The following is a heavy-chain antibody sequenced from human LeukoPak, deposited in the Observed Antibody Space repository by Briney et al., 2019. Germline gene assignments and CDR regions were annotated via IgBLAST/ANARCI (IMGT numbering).Heavy chain of an antibody. J-gene: IGHJ4*02. CDR1: GYTFSTYG. CDR2: INTNTGNP. Sequence: ASVKVSCKASGYTFSTYGMNWVRQAPGQGLEWMGWINTNTGNPTYAQGFTGRFVFSLDTSVSTAYLQISSLKAEDTAVYYCARDWGSSWTRFDYWGQGTLVTVSS. D-gene: IGHD6-13*01. V-gene: IGHV7-4-1*02. CDR3: ARDWGSSWTRFDY.